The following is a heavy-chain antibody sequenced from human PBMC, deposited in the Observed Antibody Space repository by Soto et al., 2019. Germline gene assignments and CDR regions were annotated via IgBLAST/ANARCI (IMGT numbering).Heavy chain of an antibody. D-gene: IGHD4-17*01. CDR3: ARGNMYGEYVPYDY. CDR1: GYIFTNSD. V-gene: IGHV1-8*01. J-gene: IGHJ4*02. Sequence: QVQLVQSGAEVKKLGASVKVSCKASGYIFTNSDINWVRQASGQGLEWMGWMNPNNGNTGYAQTSQGSVTMTRDTSIRTAYMELSGLRSEDTAVYYCARGNMYGEYVPYDYWGQGTLVTVSS. CDR2: MNPNNGNT.